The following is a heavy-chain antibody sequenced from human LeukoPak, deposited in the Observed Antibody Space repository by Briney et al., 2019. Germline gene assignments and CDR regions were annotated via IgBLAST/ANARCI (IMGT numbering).Heavy chain of an antibody. CDR1: GGSISSSNW. J-gene: IGHJ3*02. D-gene: IGHD3-16*01. Sequence: PSQTLSLTCAVSGGSISSSNWWSWVRQPPGKGLEWIGEIYHSGSTNYNPSLKSRVTISVDKSKNQFSLKLSSVTAADTAVYYCARTFTFGGVTRRLTQAFDIWGQGTMVTVSS. CDR2: IYHSGST. CDR3: ARTFTFGGVTRRLTQAFDI. V-gene: IGHV4-4*02.